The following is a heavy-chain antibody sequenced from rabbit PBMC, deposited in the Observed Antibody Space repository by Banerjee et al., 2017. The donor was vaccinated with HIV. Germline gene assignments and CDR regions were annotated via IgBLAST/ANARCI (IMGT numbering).Heavy chain of an antibody. Sequence: QEQLEESGGDLVKPEGSLTLTCTASGFSFSNKYVMCWVRQAPGKGLEWIGCINTSTGNTAYASWAKGRFTITKTSWTTVTLQMTSLTAADTATYFCVRESSASNFNLWGPGTLVTVS. D-gene: IGHD1-1*01. CDR3: VRESSASNFNL. V-gene: IGHV1S45*01. CDR2: INTSTGNT. CDR1: GFSFSNKYV. J-gene: IGHJ4*01.